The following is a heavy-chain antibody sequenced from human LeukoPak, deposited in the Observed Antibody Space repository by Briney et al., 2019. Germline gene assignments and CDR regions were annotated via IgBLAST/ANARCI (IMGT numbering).Heavy chain of an antibody. CDR2: ISGSGGST. Sequence: GGSLRLSCAASGFTFSSYAMSRVRQAPGKGLEWVSAISGSGGSTYYADSVKGRFTISRDNSKNTLYLQMNSLRAEDTAVYYCAKGPYYYGSGSYYTPFDYWGQGTLVTVSS. J-gene: IGHJ4*02. D-gene: IGHD3-10*01. CDR3: AKGPYYYGSGSYYTPFDY. V-gene: IGHV3-23*01. CDR1: GFTFSSYA.